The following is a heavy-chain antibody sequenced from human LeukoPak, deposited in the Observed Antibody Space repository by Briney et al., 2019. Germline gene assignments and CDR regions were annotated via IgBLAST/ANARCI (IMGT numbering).Heavy chain of an antibody. V-gene: IGHV3-23*01. D-gene: IGHD4-11*01. J-gene: IGHJ4*02. CDR1: GFTFSSYA. Sequence: GGSLRLSCAASGFTFSSYAMSWVRQAPGKGLEWVSAISGSGDSTYYADSVKGRFTISRDNSKNTLYLQMNSLRAEDTAVYYCAKGNTVTTRAWFDYWGQGTLVTVSS. CDR2: ISGSGDST. CDR3: AKGNTVTTRAWFDY.